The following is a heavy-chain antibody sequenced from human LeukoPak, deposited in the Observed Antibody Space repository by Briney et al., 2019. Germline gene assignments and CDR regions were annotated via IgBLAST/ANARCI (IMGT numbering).Heavy chain of an antibody. V-gene: IGHV1-18*01. D-gene: IGHD2-8*01. CDR2: ISAYNGNT. CDR1: GYTFTNYA. CDR3: ARDLSMADLGWFDP. Sequence: ASVKVSCKASGYTFTNYAISWVRQAPGQGLEWMGWISAYNGNTNYAQKLQGRVTMTTDTSTSTAYMELRSLRSDDTAVYYCARDLSMADLGWFDPWGQGTLVTVSS. J-gene: IGHJ5*02.